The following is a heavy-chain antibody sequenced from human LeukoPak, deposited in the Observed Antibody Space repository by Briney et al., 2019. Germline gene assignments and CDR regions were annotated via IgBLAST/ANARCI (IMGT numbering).Heavy chain of an antibody. J-gene: IGHJ4*02. Sequence: SETLSLTCTVSGGSISSSSYYWGWIRQPPGKGLGWIGSIYYSGSTYYNPSLKSRVTISVDTSKNQFSLKLSSVTAADTAVYYCARLYCGGDCYSDYWGQGTLVTVSS. CDR3: ARLYCGGDCYSDY. CDR1: GGSISSSSYY. D-gene: IGHD2-21*02. V-gene: IGHV4-39*01. CDR2: IYYSGST.